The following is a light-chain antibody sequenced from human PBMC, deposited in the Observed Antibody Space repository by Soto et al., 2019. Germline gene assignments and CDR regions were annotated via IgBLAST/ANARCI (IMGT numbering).Light chain of an antibody. CDR1: SSDVGGYNY. CDR2: DVS. J-gene: IGLJ1*01. Sequence: QSALTQPASVSGSPGQSITISCTGTSSDVGGYNYVSWYQQHPGKVPKVIIYDVSNRPSGVSDRFSGSKSGNTASLTISGLQDEDDADYYCSSYTSSSTLIFGTGTKLTVL. V-gene: IGLV2-14*03. CDR3: SSYTSSSTLI.